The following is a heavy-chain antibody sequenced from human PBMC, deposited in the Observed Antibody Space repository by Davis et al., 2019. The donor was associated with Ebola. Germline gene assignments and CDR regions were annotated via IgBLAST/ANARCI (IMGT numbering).Heavy chain of an antibody. CDR2: MNPNSGNT. Sequence: ASVKVSCKASGYTFSSYDINWVRQAAGQGLEWMGWMNPNSGNTGYAQKFQGRVTMTRDTSISTAYMELSSLRSEDTAMYYCARDLAVAGTGDYFDYWGQGTLVTVSS. J-gene: IGHJ4*02. D-gene: IGHD6-19*01. CDR1: GYTFSSYD. CDR3: ARDLAVAGTGDYFDY. V-gene: IGHV1-8*01.